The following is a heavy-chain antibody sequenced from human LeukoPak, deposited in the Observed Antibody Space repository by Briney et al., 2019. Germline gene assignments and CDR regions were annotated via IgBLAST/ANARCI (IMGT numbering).Heavy chain of an antibody. D-gene: IGHD1-26*01. V-gene: IGHV3-23*01. J-gene: IGHJ4*02. CDR1: AFTFSSYA. CDR2: ISGSGGST. Sequence: RGSLRLSCAASAFTFSSYAMSWVRQAPGKGLEWVSGISGSGGSTYYADSVKGRFTISRNNSKNTLYLQVNSLRADDTAVYYCAKDVVGAINYFDYWGQGTLVTVSS. CDR3: AKDVVGAINYFDY.